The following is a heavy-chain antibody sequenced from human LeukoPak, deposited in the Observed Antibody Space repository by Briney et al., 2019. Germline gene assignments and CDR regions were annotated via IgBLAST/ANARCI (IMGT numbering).Heavy chain of an antibody. CDR2: ISGSGGST. Sequence: GGSLRLSCTASGFTFGDYAMSWVRQAPGKGLEWVSAISGSGGSTYYADSVKGRFTISRDNSKNTLYLQMNSLRAEDTAVYYCAKDLRGPPWFDPWGQGTLVTVSS. V-gene: IGHV3-23*01. CDR3: AKDLRGPPWFDP. CDR1: GFTFGDYA. J-gene: IGHJ5*02.